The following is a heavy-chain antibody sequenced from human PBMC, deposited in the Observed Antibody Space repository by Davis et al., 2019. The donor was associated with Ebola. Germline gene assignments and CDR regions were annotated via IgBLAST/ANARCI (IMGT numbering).Heavy chain of an antibody. CDR3: ARTQLVRKDYYYYYMDV. J-gene: IGHJ6*03. V-gene: IGHV2-70*01. CDR1: GGSVSSGSYY. D-gene: IGHD6-6*01. CDR2: IDWDDDK. Sequence: TLSLTCTVSGGSVSSGSYYWSWIRQPPGKALEWLALIDWDDDKYYSTSLKTRLTISKDTSKNQVVLTMTNMDPVDTATYYCARTQLVRKDYYYYYMDVWGKGTTVTVSS.